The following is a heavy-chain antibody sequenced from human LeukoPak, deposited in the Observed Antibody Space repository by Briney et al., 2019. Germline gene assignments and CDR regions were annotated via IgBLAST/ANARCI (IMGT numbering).Heavy chain of an antibody. J-gene: IGHJ4*02. CDR1: GGSVSSYY. Sequence: SETLSLTCTVSGGSVSSYYWSWIRQPPGKGLEWIGYIYYSGTTNYNPSLKSRVTIPVDTSKNQFSLNLSSVTAADTAVYYCARDWKARSNYFDYWGQGTLVTVSS. D-gene: IGHD1-1*01. V-gene: IGHV4-59*02. CDR3: ARDWKARSNYFDY. CDR2: IYYSGTT.